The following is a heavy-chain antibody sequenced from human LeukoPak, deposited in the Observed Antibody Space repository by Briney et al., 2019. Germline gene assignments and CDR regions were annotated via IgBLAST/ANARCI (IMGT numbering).Heavy chain of an antibody. CDR3: AKVEDIVVVAPDY. CDR1: GFTFSSYA. CDR2: ISGSGGST. D-gene: IGHD2-15*01. Sequence: GGSLRLSCAASGFTFSSYAMSWVRQAPGKGLEWVSAISGSGGSTCYADSVKGRFTISRDNSKNTLYLQMNSLRAEDTAVYYCAKVEDIVVVAPDYWGQGTLVTVSS. V-gene: IGHV3-23*01. J-gene: IGHJ4*02.